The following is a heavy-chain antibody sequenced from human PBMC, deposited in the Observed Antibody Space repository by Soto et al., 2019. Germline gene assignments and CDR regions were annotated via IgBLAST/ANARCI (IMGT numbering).Heavy chain of an antibody. CDR2: IFHSGTT. V-gene: IGHV4-38-2*01. J-gene: IGHJ4*02. Sequence: PWETLSLSWAVSGYSIGSGYYWGWIRQPPGKGLEWLGSIFHSGTTYDNPSLKSRVTISVDLSKNQFSLKLTSVTAADTAVYYCARLLDDSRGYYYFDYWGQGTLVTVSS. CDR1: GYSIGSGYY. CDR3: ARLLDDSRGYYYFDY. D-gene: IGHD3-22*01.